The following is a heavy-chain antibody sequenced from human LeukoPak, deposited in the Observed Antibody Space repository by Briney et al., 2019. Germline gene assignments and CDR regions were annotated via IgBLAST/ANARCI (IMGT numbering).Heavy chain of an antibody. D-gene: IGHD6-6*01. CDR3: ATGLPVAARSEEKNWFDP. CDR2: INPNSGGT. Sequence: ASVKVSCKASGYTFTGYYMHWVRQAPGQGLEWMGWINPNSGGTNYAQKFQGRVTMTRDTSISTAYMELSRLRSDDTAVYYCATGLPVAARSEEKNWFDPWGQGTLVTVSS. J-gene: IGHJ5*02. V-gene: IGHV1-2*02. CDR1: GYTFTGYY.